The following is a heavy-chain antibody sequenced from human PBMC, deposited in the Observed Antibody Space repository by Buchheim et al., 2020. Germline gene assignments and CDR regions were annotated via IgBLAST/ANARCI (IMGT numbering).Heavy chain of an antibody. CDR2: VYYNGRT. V-gene: IGHV4-39*01. CDR3: AGQTGTYLPYY. D-gene: IGHD3-10*01. Sequence: QLQLQESGPGLVKPSETLSLTCIVSGGSISTGAYYGGWVRQPPGKGLEWIGSVYYNGRTFYSPSLESRVTVSLDTSKNQFFLSLTSVTAADTAVYYCAGQTGTYLPYYLGQGTL. CDR1: GGSISTGAYY. J-gene: IGHJ4*02.